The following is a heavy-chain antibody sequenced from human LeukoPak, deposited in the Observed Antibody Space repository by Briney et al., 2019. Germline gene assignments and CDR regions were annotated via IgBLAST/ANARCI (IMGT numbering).Heavy chain of an antibody. CDR3: ARDSGGSSGYGLTYDY. V-gene: IGHV4-59*01. J-gene: IGHJ4*02. Sequence: SETLSLTCTVSGGSISSYYWSWIRQPPGKGLEWIGYIYYSGSTNYNPSLKSRVTISVDTSKNQFSLKLSSVTAADTAVYYCARDSGGSSGYGLTYDYWGQGTLVTASS. D-gene: IGHD3-22*01. CDR2: IYYSGST. CDR1: GGSISSYY.